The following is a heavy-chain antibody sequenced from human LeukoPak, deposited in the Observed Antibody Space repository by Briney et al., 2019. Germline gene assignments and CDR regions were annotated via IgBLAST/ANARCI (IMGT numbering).Heavy chain of an antibody. J-gene: IGHJ4*02. Sequence: GESLKISCKGSGFSFPSYWISWVSQMPGKGLEWMGRLDLSDSYTNYSPSFQGHVTISADMSISTVYLHWSSLKASDTAMYYCARHDYDSSGYYHWGQGTLVTVSS. CDR3: ARHDYDSSGYYH. D-gene: IGHD3-22*01. CDR1: GFSFPSYW. V-gene: IGHV5-10-1*01. CDR2: LDLSDSYT.